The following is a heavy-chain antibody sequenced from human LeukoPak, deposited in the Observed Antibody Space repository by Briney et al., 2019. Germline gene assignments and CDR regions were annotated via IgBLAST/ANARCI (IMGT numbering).Heavy chain of an antibody. CDR1: GFTFDDYA. Sequence: PDRSLRLSCAASGFTFDDYAMHWVRQAPGKGLEWVSGIGWNSGGIVYADSVKGRFTISGDNAKNSLYLQMNSLGAEDTAFYYCVKVTAAGFVDHWGQGTLVTVSS. D-gene: IGHD6-13*01. CDR2: IGWNSGGI. CDR3: VKVTAAGFVDH. V-gene: IGHV3-9*01. J-gene: IGHJ4*02.